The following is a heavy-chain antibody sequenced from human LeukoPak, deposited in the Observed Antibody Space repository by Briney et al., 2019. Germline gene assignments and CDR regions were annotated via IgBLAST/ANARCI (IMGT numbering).Heavy chain of an antibody. J-gene: IGHJ4*02. CDR3: ARDHHYYDSSGTFDY. Sequence: PGRSLRLSCAASGFTFSSYGMHWVRQAPGKGLEWVAVIWYDGSNKYYADSVKGRFTISRGNSKNTLYLQMNSLRAEDTAVYYCARDHHYYDSSGTFDYWGQGTLVTVSS. CDR2: IWYDGSNK. D-gene: IGHD3-22*01. CDR1: GFTFSSYG. V-gene: IGHV3-33*01.